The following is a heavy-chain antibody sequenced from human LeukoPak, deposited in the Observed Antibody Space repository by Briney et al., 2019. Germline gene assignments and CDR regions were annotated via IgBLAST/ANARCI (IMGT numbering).Heavy chain of an antibody. CDR3: TTDEDWNYARKDV. V-gene: IGHV3-15*04. D-gene: IGHD1-7*01. J-gene: IGHJ6*02. CDR1: GFTFSSYD. CDR2: IVSKIDGGTT. Sequence: GGSLRLSCAASGFTFSSYDMSWVRQVPGKGLEWVGQIVSKIDGGTTDYAAPVKVRFTISRDDSESMLYLQMNSLKIEDTAVYYCTTDEDWNYARKDVWGQGATVIVSS.